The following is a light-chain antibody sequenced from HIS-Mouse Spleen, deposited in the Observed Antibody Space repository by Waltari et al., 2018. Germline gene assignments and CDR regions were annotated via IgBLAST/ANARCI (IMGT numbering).Light chain of an antibody. V-gene: IGLV2-14*03. J-gene: IGLJ3*02. CDR3: SSYTSSSTWV. CDR1: SSDVGGYTY. CDR2: DVS. Sequence: QSALTQPASVSGYPGQSITIPCTGTSSDVGGYTYVSWYQQHPGKAPKLMIYDVSNRPSGVSNRFSGSKSGNTASLTISGLQAEDEADYYCSSYTSSSTWVFGGGTKLTVL.